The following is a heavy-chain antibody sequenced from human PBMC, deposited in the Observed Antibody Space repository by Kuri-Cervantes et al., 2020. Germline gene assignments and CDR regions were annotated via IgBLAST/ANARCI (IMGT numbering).Heavy chain of an antibody. CDR2: LSGSSYNT. J-gene: IGHJ4*02. CDR3: AREGTGYYGDYYFDY. D-gene: IGHD4-17*01. Sequence: GESLKISCVGSGFSFSSYAMNWVRQAPGKGLEWVSCLSGSSYNTFFADSVKGRLTISRDNSKNTLYLQMNSLRAEDTAVYYCAREGTGYYGDYYFDYWGQGTLVTVSS. CDR1: GFSFSSYA. V-gene: IGHV3-23*01.